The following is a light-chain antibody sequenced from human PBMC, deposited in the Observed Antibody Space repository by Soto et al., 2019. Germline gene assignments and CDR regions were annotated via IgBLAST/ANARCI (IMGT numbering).Light chain of an antibody. J-gene: IGLJ1*01. V-gene: IGLV2-14*01. CDR2: EVS. CDR3: SSYTSSYTYV. CDR1: SSDVGGYNY. Sequence: QSLLTQPASVSGSPGQSITISCSGTSSDVGGYNYVFWYQQLPGKPPKLMIYEVSNRPSGVSNRFSGSKSGNTASLTISGLQAEDEADYYCSSYTSSYTYVFGTGTKVTVL.